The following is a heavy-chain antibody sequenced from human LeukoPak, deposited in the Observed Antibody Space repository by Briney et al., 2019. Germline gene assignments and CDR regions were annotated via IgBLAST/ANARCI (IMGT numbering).Heavy chain of an antibody. CDR2: ISWDGGST. J-gene: IGHJ4*02. D-gene: IGHD3-10*01. Sequence: GGSLRLSCTASGFTFDDYTMHWVRQAPGKGLEWVSLISWDGGSTYYADSVKGRFTISRDNSKNSLYLQMNSLRTEDTALYYCAKGDLYGSGSYTDWGQGTLVTVSS. CDR1: GFTFDDYT. CDR3: AKGDLYGSGSYTD. V-gene: IGHV3-43*01.